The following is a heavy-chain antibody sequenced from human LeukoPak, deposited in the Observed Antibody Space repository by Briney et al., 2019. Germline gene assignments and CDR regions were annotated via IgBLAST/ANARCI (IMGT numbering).Heavy chain of an antibody. D-gene: IGHD3-3*01. J-gene: IGHJ4*02. CDR1: GGSISSYY. CDR3: ARVRPGGYDFWSGYLDY. V-gene: IGHV4-59*01. CDR2: IYYSGST. Sequence: SETLSLTCTVSGGSISSYYWSWIRQPPGKGLEWIGYIYYSGSTNYNPSLKSRVTISVDTSKNQFSLKLSSVTAAGTAVYYCARVRPGGYDFWSGYLDYWGQGTLVTVSS.